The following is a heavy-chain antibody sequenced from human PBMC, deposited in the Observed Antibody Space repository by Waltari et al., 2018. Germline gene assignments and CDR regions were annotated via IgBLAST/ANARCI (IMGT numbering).Heavy chain of an antibody. D-gene: IGHD4-4*01. CDR3: ARGGAGYSNYYFDY. CDR1: GFTVSSNY. Sequence: EVQLVESGGGLIQPGGSLRLSCAASGFTVSSNYMSWVRPAPGKGLEWVSVIYSGGSTYYADSVKGRFTISRDNSKNTLYLQMNSLRAEDTAVYYCARGGAGYSNYYFDYWGQGTLVTVSS. CDR2: IYSGGST. V-gene: IGHV3-53*01. J-gene: IGHJ4*02.